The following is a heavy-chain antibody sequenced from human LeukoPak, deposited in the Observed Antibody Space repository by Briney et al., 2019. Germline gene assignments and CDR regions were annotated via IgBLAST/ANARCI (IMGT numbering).Heavy chain of an antibody. Sequence: ASVKVSCKASGYTFTSYGISWVRQAPGQGLEWMGWISAYNGNTNYAQKLQGRVTMTTDTSTSTAYMELRSPRSDDTAVYYCASWAAVADPDAFDIWGQGTMVTVSS. CDR2: ISAYNGNT. CDR3: ASWAAVADPDAFDI. V-gene: IGHV1-18*01. J-gene: IGHJ3*02. CDR1: GYTFTSYG. D-gene: IGHD6-19*01.